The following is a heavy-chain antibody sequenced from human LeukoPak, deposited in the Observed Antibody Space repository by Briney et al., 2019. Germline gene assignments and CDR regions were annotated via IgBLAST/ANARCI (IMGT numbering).Heavy chain of an antibody. CDR2: IYYSGST. V-gene: IGHV4-4*02. D-gene: IGHD4-23*01. CDR3: ARGLEYGGNAGFDY. CDR1: GGALISSNW. J-gene: IGHJ4*02. Sequence: PSETLSLTCAVSGGALISSNWWSWVRQPPGKGLEWIGEIYYSGSTNYNPSLKSRVTISVDKSKNHFSLKLSSVTAADTAVYYCARGLEYGGNAGFDYWGQGTLVTVSS.